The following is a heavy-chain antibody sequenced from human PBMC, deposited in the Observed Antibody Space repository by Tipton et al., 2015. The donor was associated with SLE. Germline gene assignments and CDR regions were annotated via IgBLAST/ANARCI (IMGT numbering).Heavy chain of an antibody. Sequence: TLSLTCTVSGGSISSYCWSWIRQPPGKGLEWIGYIYYSGSTNYNPSLKSRVTISVDTSKNQFSLKLSSVTAADTAVYYCARVGDYVWGSSGWYFDLWGRGTLVTVSS. CDR2: IYYSGST. D-gene: IGHD3-16*01. CDR1: GGSISSYC. CDR3: ARVGDYVWGSSGWYFDL. J-gene: IGHJ2*01. V-gene: IGHV4-59*08.